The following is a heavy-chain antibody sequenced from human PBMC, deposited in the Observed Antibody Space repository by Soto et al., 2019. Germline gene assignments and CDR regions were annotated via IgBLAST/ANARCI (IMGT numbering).Heavy chain of an antibody. D-gene: IGHD5-12*01. CDR3: ARGGGYDSFDY. CDR1: GASISDGGLS. V-gene: IGHV4-30-2*06. Sequence: SETLSLTFTVSGASISDGGLSGSWSRQSPGEGLEWIGYISHLESTYFHPSFKSRLTMSIDRTRNQFSLKLSSVTAADMAVYYCARGGGYDSFDYWGQGVLVTVSS. J-gene: IGHJ4*02. CDR2: ISHLEST.